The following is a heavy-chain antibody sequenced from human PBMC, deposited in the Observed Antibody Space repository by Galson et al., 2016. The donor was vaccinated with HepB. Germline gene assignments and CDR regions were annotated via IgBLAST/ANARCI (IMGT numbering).Heavy chain of an antibody. Sequence: SVKVSCKASGYAFTRYGITWVRQAPGQGLEWMGSISGYTGLRNYAQQFRGRVTMTTDTSTNVAYMDLRSLRSDDAAVSYCVRDRNPINWYFDLWGRGTLVTVSS. CDR3: VRDRNPINWYFDL. CDR2: ISGYTGLR. V-gene: IGHV1-18*04. CDR1: GYAFTRYG. J-gene: IGHJ2*01.